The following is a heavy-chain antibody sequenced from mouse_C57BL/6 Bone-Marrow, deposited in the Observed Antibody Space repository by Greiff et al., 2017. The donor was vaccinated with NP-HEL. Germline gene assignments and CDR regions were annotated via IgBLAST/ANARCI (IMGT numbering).Heavy chain of an antibody. Sequence: QVHVKQPGAELVMPGASVKLSCKASGYTFTSYWMHWVKQRPGQGLEWIGEIDPSDSYTNYNQKFKGKSTLTVDKSSSTAYMQLSSLTSEDSAVYYCARRDYGSSHWYFEVWGTGTTVTVSS. CDR1: GYTFTSYW. CDR2: IDPSDSYT. CDR3: ARRDYGSSHWYFEV. J-gene: IGHJ1*03. V-gene: IGHV1-69*01. D-gene: IGHD1-1*01.